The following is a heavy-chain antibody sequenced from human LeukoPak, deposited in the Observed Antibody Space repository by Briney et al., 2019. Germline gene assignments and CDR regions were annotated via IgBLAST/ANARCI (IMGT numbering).Heavy chain of an antibody. J-gene: IGHJ6*03. V-gene: IGHV4-4*07. D-gene: IGHD3-22*01. CDR2: IYASGST. CDR1: GGSISSYY. Sequence: SETLSLTCTVSGGSISSYYWSWIRQPAGKGLEWIGRIYASGSTNYDPSLKSRVTVSVDTSKNQFSLKLSSVTAADTAVYYCARDKEGSDYYDSSGYYRYYYYMDVWGKGTTVTISS. CDR3: ARDKEGSDYYDSSGYYRYYYYMDV.